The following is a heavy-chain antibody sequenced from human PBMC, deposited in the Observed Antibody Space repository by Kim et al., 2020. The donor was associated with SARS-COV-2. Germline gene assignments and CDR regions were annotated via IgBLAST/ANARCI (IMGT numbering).Heavy chain of an antibody. D-gene: IGHD6-13*01. J-gene: IGHJ2*01. V-gene: IGHV4-59*08. Sequence: SETLSLTCTVSGGSISSYYWNWIRQPPGRGLEWIGYIYHSGSTNYNPSLKSRVTMSVDTSKNQVSLKLSSVTAADTAIYYCARRDGGSSWKYWYFELWGRGTLVTVSS. CDR3: ARRDGGSSWKYWYFEL. CDR1: GGSISSYY. CDR2: IYHSGST.